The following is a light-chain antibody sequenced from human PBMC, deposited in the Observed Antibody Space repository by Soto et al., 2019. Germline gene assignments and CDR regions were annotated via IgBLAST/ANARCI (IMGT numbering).Light chain of an antibody. V-gene: IGLV2-8*01. Sequence: QSVLTQPPSASGSLGQSVTISCTGTSSDVGGYNHVSWYQQNPGKAPKLLIYDVSYRPSGVPDRFSGSKSGNTASLTVSGLQAEDETDYYCSSYAGSNSLVFGTGTKLTVL. CDR2: DVS. J-gene: IGLJ1*01. CDR1: SSDVGGYNH. CDR3: SSYAGSNSLV.